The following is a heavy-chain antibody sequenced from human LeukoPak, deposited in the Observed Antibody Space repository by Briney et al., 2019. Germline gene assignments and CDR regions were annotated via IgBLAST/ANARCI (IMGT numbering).Heavy chain of an antibody. Sequence: RASETLSLTCTVSGGSISSYYWSWLRQPPGKGLEGLRYIYYSGSTNYNPSLKSRVTISVDTSKNQFSLKLSSVTAADTAVYYCARDWGSSGGLGVGYWGQGTLVTVSS. J-gene: IGHJ4*02. V-gene: IGHV4-59*01. CDR1: GGSISSYY. CDR3: ARDWGSSGGLGVGY. CDR2: IYYSGST. D-gene: IGHD6-19*01.